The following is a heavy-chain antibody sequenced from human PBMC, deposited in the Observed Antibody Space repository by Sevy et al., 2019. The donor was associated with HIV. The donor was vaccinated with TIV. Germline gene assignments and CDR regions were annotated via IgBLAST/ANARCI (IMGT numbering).Heavy chain of an antibody. Sequence: SETLSLTCSVSGGSISSYFWTWVRQSPGKGLEWIXYIYFTGNTDYSPSLKSRVTLSLDNSKSQFSLTLKSVTAADTAIYFCARDSXTXPXVXXXXGXGTLVTVSS. V-gene: IGHV4-59*01. CDR3: ARDSXTXPXVXXX. CDR2: IYFTGNT. CDR1: GGSISSYF. J-gene: IGHJ4*01.